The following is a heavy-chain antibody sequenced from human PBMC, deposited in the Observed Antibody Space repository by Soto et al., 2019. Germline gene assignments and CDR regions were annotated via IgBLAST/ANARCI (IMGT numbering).Heavy chain of an antibody. CDR3: ARTDSPAPFYDASADFER. J-gene: IGHJ5*02. CDR1: GGSISNDNYY. V-gene: IGHV4-30-4*01. D-gene: IGHD3-22*01. CDR2: IYYSGST. Sequence: QVQLQESGPGLVKPSQTLSLTCTVSGGSISNDNYYWSWIRQSPGKGLEWIAYIYYSGSTYYNPSLKSRLTISVDPYKNQFSLKLSSVTAADTAVYYCARTDSPAPFYDASADFERWGQGTLVTVSS.